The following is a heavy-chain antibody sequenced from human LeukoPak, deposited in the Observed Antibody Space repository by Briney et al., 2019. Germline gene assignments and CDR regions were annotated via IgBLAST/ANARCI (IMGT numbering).Heavy chain of an antibody. J-gene: IGHJ6*02. CDR2: ISSSGSTI. CDR3: ARDFSGYSGYVWYGMDV. Sequence: GGSLRLSCAASGFTFSDYYMSWIRQAPGKGLEWVSYISSSGSTIYYADSVKGRFTISRDNAKNSLYLQMNNLRAEDTAVYYCARDFSGYSGYVWYGMDVWGQGTTVTVSS. D-gene: IGHD5-12*01. CDR1: GFTFSDYY. V-gene: IGHV3-11*01.